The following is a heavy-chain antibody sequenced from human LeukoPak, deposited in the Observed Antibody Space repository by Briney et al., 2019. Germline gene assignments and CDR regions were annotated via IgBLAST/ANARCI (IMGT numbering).Heavy chain of an antibody. J-gene: IGHJ5*02. V-gene: IGHV3-23*01. D-gene: IGHD3-22*01. CDR2: ISNDGGGT. Sequence: GGSLRLSCTASGFAFRSYAMAWVRQAPGKGLEWVSAISNDGGGTQYADFVEGRFTISRDNSKNTLFLQMSSLRAEDTALYYCAKGSSGYFADLWGQGTLVTVSS. CDR3: AKGSSGYFADL. CDR1: GFAFRSYA.